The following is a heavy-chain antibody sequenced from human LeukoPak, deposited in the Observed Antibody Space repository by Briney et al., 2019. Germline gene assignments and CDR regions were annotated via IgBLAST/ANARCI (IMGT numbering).Heavy chain of an antibody. Sequence: GGSLRLSCAASGFTFSSYAMTWVRQAPGKGLEWVSAISGPGGAPFYADSVKGRFTISRDNSKNTLYLQMNSLRAEDTAVYYCAKDHYDFWSGYDLFDYWGQGTLVTVSS. V-gene: IGHV3-23*01. J-gene: IGHJ4*02. CDR1: GFTFSSYA. D-gene: IGHD3-3*01. CDR3: AKDHYDFWSGYDLFDY. CDR2: ISGPGGAP.